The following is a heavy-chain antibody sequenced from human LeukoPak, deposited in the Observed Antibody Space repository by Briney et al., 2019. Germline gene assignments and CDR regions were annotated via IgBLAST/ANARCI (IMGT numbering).Heavy chain of an antibody. CDR2: ITGSRAI. CDR1: GFTFSSYS. V-gene: IGHV3-48*01. D-gene: IGHD6-6*01. Sequence: GGSLRLSCAASGFTFSSYSMNWVRQAPGKGLEWVSFITGSRAIYYADSVKGRFIISRDNAKNSVYMQLNSLRAEDTAIYYCARHLGWGGSSSSLGYWGQGTLVTVSS. J-gene: IGHJ4*02. CDR3: ARHLGWGGSSSSLGY.